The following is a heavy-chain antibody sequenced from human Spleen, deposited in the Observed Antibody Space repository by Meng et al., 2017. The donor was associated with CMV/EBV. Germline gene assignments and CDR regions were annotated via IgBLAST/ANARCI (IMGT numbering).Heavy chain of an antibody. CDR1: GFTFDDHA. Sequence: GGSLRLSCAASGFTFDDHAIHWVRQAPGKGLEWVAGITWNSDRIGYAGSVKGRFTISRDNAKNSLHLQMNSLKPEDAAVYYCVRDMSGGSTVLGVPTGWFDRWGQGTLVTVSS. J-gene: IGHJ5*02. CDR2: ITWNSDRI. V-gene: IGHV3-9*01. CDR3: VRDMSGGSTVLGVPTGWFDR. D-gene: IGHD2-15*01.